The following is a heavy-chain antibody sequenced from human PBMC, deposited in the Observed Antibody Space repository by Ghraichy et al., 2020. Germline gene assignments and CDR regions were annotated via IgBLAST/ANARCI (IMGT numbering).Heavy chain of an antibody. D-gene: IGHD3-3*01. V-gene: IGHV1-3*01. J-gene: IGHJ6*02. Sequence: ASVKVSCKASGYTFTSYAMHWVRQAPGQRLEWMGWINAGNGNTKYSQKFQGRVTITRDTSASTAYMELSSLRSEDTAVYYCARDPYYDFWSGYLSYYYYYGMDVWGQGTTVTVSS. CDR3: ARDPYYDFWSGYLSYYYYYGMDV. CDR1: GYTFTSYA. CDR2: INAGNGNT.